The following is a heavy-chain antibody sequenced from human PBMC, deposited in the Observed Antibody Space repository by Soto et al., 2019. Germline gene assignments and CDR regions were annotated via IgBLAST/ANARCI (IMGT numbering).Heavy chain of an antibody. J-gene: IGHJ4*02. CDR3: AREDKYDFWSGYYTD. CDR1: GFAFSSYS. D-gene: IGHD3-3*01. Sequence: PGGSLSLSCAASGFAFSSYSMNWVRQAPGKGLEWVSYISSSSSTIYYADSVKGRFTISRDNAKNSLYLQMNSLRAEDTAVYYCAREDKYDFWSGYYTDWGQGTLVTVSS. V-gene: IGHV3-48*01. CDR2: ISSSSSTI.